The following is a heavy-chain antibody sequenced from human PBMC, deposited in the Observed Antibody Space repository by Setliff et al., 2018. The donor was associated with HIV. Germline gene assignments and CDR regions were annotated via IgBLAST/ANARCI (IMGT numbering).Heavy chain of an antibody. D-gene: IGHD3-22*01. CDR3: ARVGYYDSSFDY. CDR1: GGSFSGYY. V-gene: IGHV4-34*01. J-gene: IGHJ4*02. CDR2: INHSGST. Sequence: SETLSLTCDVYGGSFSGYYWSWIRQPPGKGLEWIGKINHSGSTNYNPSLKSRVTISVDTSKNQFSLKLSSVTVADTAVYYCARVGYYDSSFDYWGQGTLVTVSS.